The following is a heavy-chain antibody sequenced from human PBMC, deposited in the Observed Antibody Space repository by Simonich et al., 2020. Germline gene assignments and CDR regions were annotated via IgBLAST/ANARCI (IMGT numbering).Heavy chain of an antibody. CDR3: ARDRNWGWFDP. Sequence: QVQLVESGGGVVQPGRSLRLSCAASGFTFSSYAMHWVRQAPGKGLRWVGGISYDGINKYYADSGKGRFTISRDNSKNTLYLQMNSLRAEDTAVYYCARDRNWGWFDPWGQGTLVTVSS. D-gene: IGHD7-27*01. CDR1: GFTFSSYA. J-gene: IGHJ5*02. CDR2: ISYDGINK. V-gene: IGHV3-30*07.